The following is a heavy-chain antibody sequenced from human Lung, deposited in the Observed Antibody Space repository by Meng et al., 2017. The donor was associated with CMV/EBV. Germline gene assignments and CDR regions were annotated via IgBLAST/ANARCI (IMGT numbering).Heavy chain of an antibody. D-gene: IGHD3-22*01. J-gene: IGHJ6*02. CDR1: GFTLKTYT. CDR2: ISSSSNSI. V-gene: IGHV3-48*01. Sequence: GESXRLSXAASGFTLKTYTMNWVRQAPGKGLEWVSYISSSSNSIYYAVSVKGRFTISRDNVKNSLYLQMNSLSAEDTAVYYCARGPNDSRGYPSPNYYYYGLDVWGQGTTVTVSS. CDR3: ARGPNDSRGYPSPNYYYYGLDV.